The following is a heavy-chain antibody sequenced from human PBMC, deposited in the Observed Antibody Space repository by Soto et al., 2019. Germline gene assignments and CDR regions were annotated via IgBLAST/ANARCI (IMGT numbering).Heavy chain of an antibody. CDR1: EFSFDDYA. D-gene: IGHD6-13*01. CDR3: AKASVWYPYFDS. CDR2: ITYTGVST. V-gene: IGHV3-23*01. Sequence: PGGSLRLSCAASEFSFDDYAMSWVRQAPGKGLEWVSSITYTGVSTYYVDYVKGRFTISRDNSKDTLYLQMNSLRAEDTAIYYCAKASVWYPYFDSWGQGTLVTVSS. J-gene: IGHJ4*02.